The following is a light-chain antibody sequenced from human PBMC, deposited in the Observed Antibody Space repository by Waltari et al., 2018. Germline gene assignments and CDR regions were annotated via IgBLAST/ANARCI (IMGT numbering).Light chain of an antibody. V-gene: IGLV4-69*01. CDR2: INSDGGH. CDR3: QTWATGVGI. CDR1: WGHSSYS. J-gene: IGLJ2*01. Sequence: QVVLTQSPSASASLGASVKLTCTLSWGHSSYSIAWHQQRPGEAPRYLMKINSDGGHTKGDGVPDRFSGSTSGADRDLIISSLQSDDEADYYCQTWATGVGIFGGGTRLTVL.